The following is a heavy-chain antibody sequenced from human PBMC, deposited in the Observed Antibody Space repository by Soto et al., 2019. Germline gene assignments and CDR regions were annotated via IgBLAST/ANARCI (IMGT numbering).Heavy chain of an antibody. V-gene: IGHV3-30-3*01. CDR1: GFTFSSYA. J-gene: IGHJ4*02. CDR3: AREELGIYFDY. CDR2: ISYDGSNK. Sequence: QVQLVESGGGVVQPGRSLRLSCAASGFTFSSYAMHWVRQAPGKGLEWVAVISYDGSNKYYADSVKGRFTISRDNSKNPLYLQMNSLRAEDTAVYYCAREELGIYFDYWGQGTLVTVSS. D-gene: IGHD7-27*01.